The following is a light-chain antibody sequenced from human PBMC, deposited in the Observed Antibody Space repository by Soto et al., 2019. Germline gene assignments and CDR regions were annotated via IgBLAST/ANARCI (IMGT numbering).Light chain of an antibody. CDR1: QTISSW. J-gene: IGKJ1*01. V-gene: IGKV1-5*03. CDR3: QHYNSYSEA. CDR2: KAS. Sequence: DIQMTQSPSTLSGSVGDRVTITXXXXQTISSWLACYQQKPGKAPKLLIYKASTLKSGVPSRFSGSGSGTEFTLTISSLQPDDFATYYCQHYNSYSEAFGQGTKVELK.